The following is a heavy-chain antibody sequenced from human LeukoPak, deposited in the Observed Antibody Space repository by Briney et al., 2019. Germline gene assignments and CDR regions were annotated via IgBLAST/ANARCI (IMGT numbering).Heavy chain of an antibody. CDR2: IYYSGST. D-gene: IGHD1-20*01. Sequence: PSETLSLTCTVSGGSISSGGYYWSWIRQHPGKGLEWIGYIYYSGSTYYNPSLKSRVTISVDTSKNQFSLKLSSVTAADTAVYYCARVITGRPFDPWGQGTLVTVSS. J-gene: IGHJ5*02. CDR3: ARVITGRPFDP. V-gene: IGHV4-31*03. CDR1: GGSISSGGYY.